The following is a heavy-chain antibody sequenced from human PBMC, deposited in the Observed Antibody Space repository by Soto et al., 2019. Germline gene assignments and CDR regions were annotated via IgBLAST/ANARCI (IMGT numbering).Heavy chain of an antibody. Sequence: GESLKNSCAFSGFSFNSYRMGWVREVAGEGREGVSSIRSFSNYMYYTDSVKGRFTISRDNARNSLYLQMNSLRAEDTAVYYCARAGGYSFFTKQKRAYDMDVWGQGTTVTVSS. D-gene: IGHD5-18*01. J-gene: IGHJ6*02. V-gene: IGHV3-21*01. CDR3: ARAGGYSFFTKQKRAYDMDV. CDR1: GFSFNSYR. CDR2: IRSFSNYM.